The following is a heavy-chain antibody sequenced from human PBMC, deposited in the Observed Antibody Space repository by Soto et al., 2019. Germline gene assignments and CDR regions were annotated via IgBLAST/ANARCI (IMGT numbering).Heavy chain of an antibody. CDR1: GFTVSSNY. CDR3: ARCQPTVTTWGGMDV. J-gene: IGHJ6*02. Sequence: EVQLVESGGGLIQPGGSLRLSCAASGFTVSSNYMSWVRQAPGKGLEWVSVINSGGNTYYADYVKGRFTISRDNSKNTLYLQMNRLMAEDTAVYYCARCQPTVTTWGGMDVWGQGTTVTVFS. D-gene: IGHD4-17*01. CDR2: INSGGNT. V-gene: IGHV3-53*01.